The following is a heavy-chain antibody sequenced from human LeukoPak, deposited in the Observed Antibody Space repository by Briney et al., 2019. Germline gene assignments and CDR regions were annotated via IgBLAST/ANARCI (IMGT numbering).Heavy chain of an antibody. V-gene: IGHV1-2*02. J-gene: IGHJ5*02. CDR1: GYTFTGYY. D-gene: IGHD3-22*01. Sequence: ASVKVSCKASGYTFTGYYIHWVRQAPGQGLEWMGWINPNTGGTKYAQKFRGRVTMTRDTSITTVYMGLNSLRSDDTAVYFCARGRVVANTKSPTYHWFDPWGQGTLVTVSS. CDR2: INPNTGGT. CDR3: ARGRVVANTKSPTYHWFDP.